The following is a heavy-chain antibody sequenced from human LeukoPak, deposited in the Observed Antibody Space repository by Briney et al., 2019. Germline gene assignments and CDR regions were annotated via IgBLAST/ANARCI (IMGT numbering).Heavy chain of an antibody. V-gene: IGHV3-33*01. CDR3: ASDREDYYDSSGATVNWFDP. CDR1: GFSFSNYG. CDR2: IWYDGSNK. Sequence: PGGSLRLSCAASGFSFSNYGMQWVRQAPGRGLEWVAVIWYDGSNKYYADSVKGRFTISRDNSKNTLYLQMNSLRAEDTAVYYCASDREDYYDSSGATVNWFDPWGQGTLVTVSS. D-gene: IGHD3-22*01. J-gene: IGHJ5*02.